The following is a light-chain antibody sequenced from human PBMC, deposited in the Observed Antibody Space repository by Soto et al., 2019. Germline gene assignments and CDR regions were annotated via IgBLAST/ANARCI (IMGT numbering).Light chain of an antibody. CDR1: QGISSY. V-gene: IGKV1-8*01. CDR2: AAS. Sequence: AIRMTQSPSSLSASTGDRVTITCRASQGISSYLAWYQQKPGKAPKLLIYAASTLQSGVPSRFSGSGFGTVFTLTISCLQSEDFATYYCQQYYSYPQTFGQGTKVDIK. J-gene: IGKJ1*01. CDR3: QQYYSYPQT.